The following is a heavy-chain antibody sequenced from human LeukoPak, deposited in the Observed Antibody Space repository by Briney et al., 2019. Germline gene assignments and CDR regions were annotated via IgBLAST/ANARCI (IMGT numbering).Heavy chain of an antibody. CDR3: ARVPAAEIL. Sequence: SETLSLTCTVSGGSISSYYWSWIRHPPGKGLEWIGYIYNNGTTNYNPSLKSRVTISVDMSKNQISLKLNSVTAADTAVYYCARVPAAEILWGQGTLVTVSS. J-gene: IGHJ4*02. D-gene: IGHD6-13*01. CDR1: GGSISSYY. CDR2: IYNNGTT. V-gene: IGHV4-59*01.